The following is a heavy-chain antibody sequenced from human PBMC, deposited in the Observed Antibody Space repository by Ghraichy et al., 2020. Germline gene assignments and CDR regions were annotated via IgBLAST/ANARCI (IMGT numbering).Heavy chain of an antibody. D-gene: IGHD3-22*01. CDR2: ISSSSSYI. CDR3: AREYYYDSSGTRQYYYYGMDV. Sequence: SCAASGFTFSSYSMNWVRQAPGKGLEWVSSISSSSSYIYYADSVKGRFTISRDNAKNSLYLQMNSLRAEDTAVYYCAREYYYDSSGTRQYYYYGMDVWGQGTTVTVSS. CDR1: GFTFSSYS. V-gene: IGHV3-21*01. J-gene: IGHJ6*02.